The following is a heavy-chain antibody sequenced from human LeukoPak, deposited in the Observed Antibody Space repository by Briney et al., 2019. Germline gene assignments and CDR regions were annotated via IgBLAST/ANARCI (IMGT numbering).Heavy chain of an antibody. J-gene: IGHJ4*02. D-gene: IGHD4-17*01. CDR1: GFTFGDDA. CDR2: IRKKGYGETT. Sequence: GGSLRLSCIACGFTFGDDAWSWFRQAPGKGLEFIAFIRKKGYGETTDYAASVRGRFTVSRDDAISVAYLQMNSLQTEDTALYYCSRGLHDYGDSNYYFDQWGRGTLVIVSS. CDR3: SRGLHDYGDSNYYFDQ. V-gene: IGHV3-49*03.